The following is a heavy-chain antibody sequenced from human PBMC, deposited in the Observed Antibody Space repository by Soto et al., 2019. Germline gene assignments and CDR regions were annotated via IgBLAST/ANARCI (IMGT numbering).Heavy chain of an antibody. D-gene: IGHD6-13*01. J-gene: IGHJ4*02. CDR3: TTVQGVIAAAGTRDY. CDR2: IKSKTDGGTT. V-gene: IGHV3-15*01. CDR1: GFTFSNAW. Sequence: GGSLRLSCAASGFTFSNAWMSWVRQAPGKGLEWVGRIKSKTDGGTTDYAAPVKGRFTISRDDSKNTLYLQMNSLKTGDTAVYYCTTVQGVIAAAGTRDYWGQGTLVTV.